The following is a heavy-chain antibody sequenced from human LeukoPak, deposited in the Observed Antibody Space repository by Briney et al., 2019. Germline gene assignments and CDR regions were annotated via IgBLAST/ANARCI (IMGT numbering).Heavy chain of an antibody. CDR1: GYTFTSYG. J-gene: IGHJ5*02. CDR3: ARDSVTIFGVVIPNWFDP. CDR2: ISAYNGNT. Sequence: ASVKLSCKASGYTFTSYGISWVRQAPGQGLEWMGWISAYNGNTNYAQKLQNRVTMTTDTSTNTPYMELRSLRSDAAAVYYCARDSVTIFGVVIPNWFDPWGQGTLVTVSS. D-gene: IGHD3-3*01. V-gene: IGHV1-18*01.